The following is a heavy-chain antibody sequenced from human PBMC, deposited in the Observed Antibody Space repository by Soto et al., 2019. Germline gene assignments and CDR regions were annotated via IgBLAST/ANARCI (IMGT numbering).Heavy chain of an antibody. CDR2: ILHDGSGE. CDR1: GFSFGNYD. D-gene: IGHD1-26*01. J-gene: IGHJ6*02. Sequence: GGSLRLSCAPSGFSFGNYDLHWGSQAPGKEREWMALILHDGSGEYYGDSVTGRFAISRSKSNNKLYHMLNSLVAEPTAICHCAGSREGYCCYFYYGMDVRGAGTTVT. V-gene: IGHV3-30*03. CDR3: AGSREGYCCYFYYGMDV.